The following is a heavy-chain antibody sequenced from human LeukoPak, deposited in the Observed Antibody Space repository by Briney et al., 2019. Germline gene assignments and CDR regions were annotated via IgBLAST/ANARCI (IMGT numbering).Heavy chain of an antibody. J-gene: IGHJ4*02. Sequence: SETLSLSCAVSGGSVGSYYWSWIRQSPGKGLEWIGYIYYGGSANYNPSLKSRATISIDRSKNQFSLKLSSLTAADTAVYYCARHGSSYSFDYWGQGTLVTVSS. CDR2: IYYGGSA. CDR3: ARHGSSYSFDY. D-gene: IGHD6-13*01. CDR1: GGSVGSYY. V-gene: IGHV4-59*08.